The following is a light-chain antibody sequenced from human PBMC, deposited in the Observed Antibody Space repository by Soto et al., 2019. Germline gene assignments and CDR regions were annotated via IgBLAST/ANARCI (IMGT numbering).Light chain of an antibody. CDR3: QQYNTYAT. V-gene: IGKV1-5*01. CDR2: DAS. J-gene: IGKJ5*01. Sequence: DIQMTQSPSTLSAYVGDRVTITCRASQNIRNLLAWYQQKPGKAPKPLIYDASTLKTGVPSRFSGSGSGSEFNFTITGLQPDDFATYFCQQYNTYATFGQGTRLEIK. CDR1: QNIRNL.